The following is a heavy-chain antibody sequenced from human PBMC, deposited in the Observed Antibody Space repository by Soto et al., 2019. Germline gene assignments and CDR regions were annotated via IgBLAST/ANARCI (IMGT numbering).Heavy chain of an antibody. CDR2: IIPIFGTA. V-gene: IGHV1-69*01. J-gene: IGHJ4*02. Sequence: QVQLVQSGAEVKKPGSSVKVSCKASGGTVSSYAISWVRQAPGQGLEWMGGIIPIFGTANYAQKFQGRVTITADESTSTAYMELSSLRSEDTAVYYCALFPPHSSGWYEGPDYWGQGTLVTVSS. D-gene: IGHD6-19*01. CDR1: GGTVSSYA. CDR3: ALFPPHSSGWYEGPDY.